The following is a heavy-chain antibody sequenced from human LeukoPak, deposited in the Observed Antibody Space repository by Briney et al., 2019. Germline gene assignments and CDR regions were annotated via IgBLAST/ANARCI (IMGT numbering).Heavy chain of an antibody. CDR3: ARLEYSSGRYVY. Sequence: SETLSLTCTVSGGSISNYYWSWIRQPPGKGLEWIGYISYSGSTNYNPSLRSRVTISVDTPKKEFSLKLSSVTAADTAVYFCARLEYSSGRYVYWGQGTLVTVSS. CDR1: GGSISNYY. D-gene: IGHD6-19*01. CDR2: ISYSGST. V-gene: IGHV4-59*01. J-gene: IGHJ4*02.